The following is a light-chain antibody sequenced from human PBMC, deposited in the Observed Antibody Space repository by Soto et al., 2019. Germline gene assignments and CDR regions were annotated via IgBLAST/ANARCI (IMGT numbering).Light chain of an antibody. CDR2: EVN. Sequence: QPVLTQPPSASGSPGQSVTISCTGTSNDIGGYNSVSWYQQYPGKAPKLLISEVNERPAGVPDRFSGSKSDNTASLTVSGLQTEDEADYYCSSYASSNNLIFGGGTKLTVL. V-gene: IGLV2-8*01. CDR3: SSYASSNNLI. J-gene: IGLJ2*01. CDR1: SNDIGGYNS.